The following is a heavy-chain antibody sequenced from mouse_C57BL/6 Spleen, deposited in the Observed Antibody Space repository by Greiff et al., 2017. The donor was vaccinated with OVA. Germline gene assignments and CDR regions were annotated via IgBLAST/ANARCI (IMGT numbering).Heavy chain of an antibody. CDR1: GFTFSDYG. D-gene: IGHD1-1*01. J-gene: IGHJ2*01. CDR3: ARGDYYGSRESFDY. CDR2: ISSGSSTI. V-gene: IGHV5-17*01. Sequence: EVQVVESGGGLVKPGGSLKLSCAASGFTFSDYGMHWVRQAPEKGLEWVAYISSGSSTIYYADTVKGRFTISRDNAKNTLFLQMTSLRSEDTAMYYCARGDYYGSRESFDYWGQGTTLTVSS.